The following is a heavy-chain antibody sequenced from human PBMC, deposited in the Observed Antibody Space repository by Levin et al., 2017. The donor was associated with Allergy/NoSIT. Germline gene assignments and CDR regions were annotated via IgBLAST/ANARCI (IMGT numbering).Heavy chain of an antibody. CDR3: AKDQYYYDSSGLFDY. J-gene: IGHJ4*02. D-gene: IGHD3-22*01. CDR1: GFTFSSYG. V-gene: IGHV3-30*18. CDR2: ISYDGSNK. Sequence: GGSLRLSCAASGFTFSSYGMHWVRQAPGKGLEWVAVISYDGSNKYYADSVKGRFTISRDNSKNTLYLQMNSLRAEDTAVYYCAKDQYYYDSSGLFDYWGQGTLVTVSS.